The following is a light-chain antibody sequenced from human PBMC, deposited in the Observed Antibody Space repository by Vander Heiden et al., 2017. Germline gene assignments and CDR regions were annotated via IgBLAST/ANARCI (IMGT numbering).Light chain of an antibody. CDR2: GNS. CDR1: SSNTGAGYD. V-gene: IGLV1-40*01. Sequence: QSVLTQPPSVSGAPGQRVTISCTGSSSNTGAGYDVHWYQQLPGTAPKLLIYGNSNRPSGVPDRFSGSKSGTSASLAITGLQAEDEADYYCQSYDSSLSGQGVFGGGTKLTVL. J-gene: IGLJ2*01. CDR3: QSYDSSLSGQGV.